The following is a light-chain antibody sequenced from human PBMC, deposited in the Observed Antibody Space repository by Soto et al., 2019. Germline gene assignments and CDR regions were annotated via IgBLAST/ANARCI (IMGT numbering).Light chain of an antibody. CDR3: QHSYSTPYS. J-gene: IGKJ2*01. CDR2: AAS. CDR1: RSMSSY. V-gene: IGKV1-39*01. Sequence: DIQMTQSPSSLSASVGDRVTITCGASRSMSSYLNWYQQKPGQAPKLLIYAASSLQSGVPSRFSGSGSGTDVTLTISSLQPEDIATYYCQHSYSTPYSFGQGTKLETK.